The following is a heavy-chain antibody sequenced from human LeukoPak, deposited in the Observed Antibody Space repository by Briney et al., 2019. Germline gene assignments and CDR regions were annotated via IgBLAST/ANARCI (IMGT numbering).Heavy chain of an antibody. CDR2: IYDSGST. CDR3: ARNPRYYYYMDV. CDR1: GGSISSYY. V-gene: IGHV4-59*01. Sequence: SETLSLTCTVSGGSISSYYWNWIRQPPGKGLEWIGYIYDSGSTNYNPSLKSRVTISVDASMNQFSLKLSSVTAADTAVYYCARNPRYYYYMDVWGKRTTVTVSS. J-gene: IGHJ6*03.